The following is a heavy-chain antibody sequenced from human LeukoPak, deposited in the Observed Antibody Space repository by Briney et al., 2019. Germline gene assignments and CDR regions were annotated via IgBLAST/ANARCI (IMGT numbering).Heavy chain of an antibody. V-gene: IGHV4-59*08. D-gene: IGHD6-13*01. CDR2: IYYSGST. CDR3: ARLDSSSWLYY. J-gene: IGHJ4*02. CDR1: AGSISSYY. Sequence: SETLSLACTVSAGSISSYYWSWIRQPPGKGLEWIGYIYYSGSTNYNPSLKSRVTISVDTSKNQFSLKLSSVTAADTAVYYCARLDSSSWLYYWGQGTLVTVSS.